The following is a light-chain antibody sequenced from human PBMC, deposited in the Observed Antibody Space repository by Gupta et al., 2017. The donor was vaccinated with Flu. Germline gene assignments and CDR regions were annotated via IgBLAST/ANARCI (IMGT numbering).Light chain of an antibody. Sequence: QSVLTQPPPASGTPGQRVTISCSGSRSNIGKNTVNWYQQFPGTAPKLLIYFNNQRPSGVPERFSGSKSGTAASLAISGLQAEDEADYYCAVWDHSRDGRVFGTGTKVTDL. CDR2: FNN. CDR3: AVWDHSRDGRV. V-gene: IGLV1-44*01. J-gene: IGLJ1*01. CDR1: RSNIGKNT.